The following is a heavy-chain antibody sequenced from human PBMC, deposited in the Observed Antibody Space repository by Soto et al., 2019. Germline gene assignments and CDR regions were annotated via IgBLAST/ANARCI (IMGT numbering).Heavy chain of an antibody. CDR1: GGSISSYY. J-gene: IGHJ5*02. D-gene: IGHD3-10*01. Sequence: PSETLSLTCTVSGGSISSYYWSWIRQPPGKGLEWIGYIYYSGSTNYNPSHKSRVTISVDTSKNQFSLKLSSVTAADTAVYYCARGGIITMVRGPTGNWFDPWGQGTLVTVSS. CDR2: IYYSGST. CDR3: ARGGIITMVRGPTGNWFDP. V-gene: IGHV4-59*01.